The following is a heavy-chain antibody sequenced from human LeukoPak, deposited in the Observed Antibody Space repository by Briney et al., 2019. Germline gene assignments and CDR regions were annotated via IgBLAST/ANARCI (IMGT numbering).Heavy chain of an antibody. Sequence: ASVTVSCMASGYTFTSYDINWVRQATGQGLEWMGWMNPNSGNTGYAQKFQGRVTMTRNTSISTAYMELSSPRSEDTAVYYCARGQGLGYCSSTSCYGDWYFDLWGRGTLVTVSS. CDR1: GYTFTSYD. CDR2: MNPNSGNT. J-gene: IGHJ2*01. V-gene: IGHV1-8*01. CDR3: ARGQGLGYCSSTSCYGDWYFDL. D-gene: IGHD2-2*01.